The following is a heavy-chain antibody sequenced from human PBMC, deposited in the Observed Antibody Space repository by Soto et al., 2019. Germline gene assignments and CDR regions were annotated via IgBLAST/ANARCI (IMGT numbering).Heavy chain of an antibody. D-gene: IGHD2-15*01. CDR3: ARNGGRVVEVAGAYFDY. CDR1: GGSLSGYY. V-gene: IGHV4-34*01. J-gene: IGHJ4*02. CDR2: INHSGST. Sequence: QVQLQQWGAGLLKPSETLSLTCALYGGSLSGYYWSWVRQPPGKGLEWIGEINHSGSTNYNQPLKXRDTMTGDTSQNQFSLKLSSLTAADTAVYYCARNGGRVVEVAGAYFDYWGQGTLVTVSS.